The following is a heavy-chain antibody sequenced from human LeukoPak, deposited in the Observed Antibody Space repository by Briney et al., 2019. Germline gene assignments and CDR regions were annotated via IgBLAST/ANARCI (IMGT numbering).Heavy chain of an antibody. CDR3: AELGITMIGGV. V-gene: IGHV3-21*01. J-gene: IGHJ6*04. CDR1: GFTVSSNY. CDR2: ISSNSRYI. Sequence: GGSLRLSCAASGFTVSSNYMSWVRQAPGKGLEWVSSISSNSRYIYYADSLKGRFTISRDNAKNSLYLQMNSLRAEDTAVYYCAELGITMIGGVWGKGTTVTISS. D-gene: IGHD3-10*02.